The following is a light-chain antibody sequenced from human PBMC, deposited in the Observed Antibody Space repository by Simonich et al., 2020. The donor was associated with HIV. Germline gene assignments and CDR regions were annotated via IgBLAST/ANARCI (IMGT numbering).Light chain of an antibody. V-gene: IGKV3-11*01. Sequence: EIVLTQSQATLSLSPGERATLTCRASPSISNYLAWYQQKPGQAPRLLIYDASNSATGNPSRFSGSGSGTDFTLTISILEPEDFAVYYCQQRSNWVTFGGGTKVEIK. CDR2: DAS. CDR1: PSISNY. CDR3: QQRSNWVT. J-gene: IGKJ4*01.